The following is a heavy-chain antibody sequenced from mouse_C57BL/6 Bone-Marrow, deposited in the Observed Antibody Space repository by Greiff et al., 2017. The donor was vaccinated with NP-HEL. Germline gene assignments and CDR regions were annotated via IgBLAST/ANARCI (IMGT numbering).Heavy chain of an antibody. CDR1: GFNIKDDY. CDR3: TALLGLNYFDY. V-gene: IGHV14-4*01. J-gene: IGHJ2*01. Sequence: VQLKQSGAELVRPGASVKLSCTASGFNIKDDYMYWVKQRPDQGLEWIGWIDPENGDTEYASKFQGKATITADTSSNTAYLQLSSLTSEDTAVYYCTALLGLNYFDYWGQGTTLTVSS. CDR2: IDPENGDT. D-gene: IGHD2-12*01.